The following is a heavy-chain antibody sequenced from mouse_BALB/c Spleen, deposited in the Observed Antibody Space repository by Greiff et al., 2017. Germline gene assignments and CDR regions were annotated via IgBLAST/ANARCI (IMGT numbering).Heavy chain of an antibody. V-gene: IGHV1S81*02. Sequence: QVQLQQPGAELVKPGASVKLSCKASGYTFTSYWMHWVKQRPGQGLEWIGEINPSNGRTNYNEKFKSKATLTVDKSSSTAYMQLSSLTSEDSAVYYCARKLVLYYAMDYWGQGTSVTVSS. CDR2: INPSNGRT. D-gene: IGHD4-1*01. J-gene: IGHJ4*01. CDR3: ARKLVLYYAMDY. CDR1: GYTFTSYW.